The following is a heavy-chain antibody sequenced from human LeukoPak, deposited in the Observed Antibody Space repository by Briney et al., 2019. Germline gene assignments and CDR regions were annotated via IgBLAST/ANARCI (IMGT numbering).Heavy chain of an antibody. CDR1: GGSISSYY. J-gene: IGHJ4*02. V-gene: IGHV4-4*07. CDR2: IYSSGST. CDR3: ARSAQTVNTFDY. Sequence: RTSETLSLTCTVSGGSISSYYWSWIRQPAGKGLEWIGRIYSSGSTNNNPSLQSRVTMSVDTSKNQFSLNLSSVTAADTAVYYCARSAQTVNTFDYWGQGTLVTVSS. D-gene: IGHD4-17*01.